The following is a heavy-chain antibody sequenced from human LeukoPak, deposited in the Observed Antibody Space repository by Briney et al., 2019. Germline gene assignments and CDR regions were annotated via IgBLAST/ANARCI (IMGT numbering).Heavy chain of an antibody. J-gene: IGHJ4*02. D-gene: IGHD2-8*01. V-gene: IGHV4-39*01. CDR2: IYYSGST. CDR3: SRLSAILYGN. Sequence: SETLSLTCTVSGGSISSSSYYWGWIRQPPGKGLEWIGSIYYSGSTYYNPSLKSRVTISVDTSKNQFSLKLSSVTAADTAVYYCSRLSAILYGNWGQGTLVTVSS. CDR1: GGSISSSSYY.